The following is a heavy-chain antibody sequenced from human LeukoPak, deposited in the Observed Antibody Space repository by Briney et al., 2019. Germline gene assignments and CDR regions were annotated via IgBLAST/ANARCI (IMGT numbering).Heavy chain of an antibody. V-gene: IGHV3-21*01. D-gene: IGHD2-2*01. Sequence: NPGGSLRLSCAASGFTFSSYSMNWVRRAPGKGLEWVSSISSSSSYIYYADSVKGRFTISRDNAKNSLYLQMNSLRAEDTAVYYCARGASRSSTSCHDYWGQGTLVTVSS. J-gene: IGHJ4*02. CDR2: ISSSSSYI. CDR3: ARGASRSSTSCHDY. CDR1: GFTFSSYS.